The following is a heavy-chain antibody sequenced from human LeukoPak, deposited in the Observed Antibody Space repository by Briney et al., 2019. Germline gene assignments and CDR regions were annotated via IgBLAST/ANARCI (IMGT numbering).Heavy chain of an antibody. Sequence: GGSLRLSCAASGFTFSSYWMSWVRQAPGKGLEWVANIKQDGSEKYYVDSVKGRFTISRDNAKNSLYLQMNSLRAEDTAVYYCARAGDGGSYEFDYWGQGTLVTVSS. J-gene: IGHJ4*02. CDR2: IKQDGSEK. CDR1: GFTFSSYW. CDR3: ARAGDGGSYEFDY. D-gene: IGHD1-26*01. V-gene: IGHV3-7*01.